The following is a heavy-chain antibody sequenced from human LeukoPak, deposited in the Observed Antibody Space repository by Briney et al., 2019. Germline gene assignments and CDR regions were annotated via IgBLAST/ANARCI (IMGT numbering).Heavy chain of an antibody. CDR3: VKGYHFDW. CDR1: GCGFTTHD. Sequence: RGSLRLSCVASGCGFTTHDMSWGRQAPGKGPEWVSSISGSGTGTYYTDSVKGRFTISRDTSKNTLYMQMNNLRVEDTAVYYCVKGYHFDWWGQGTLVTVSS. D-gene: IGHD1-26*01. V-gene: IGHV3-23*01. J-gene: IGHJ4*02. CDR2: ISGSGTGT.